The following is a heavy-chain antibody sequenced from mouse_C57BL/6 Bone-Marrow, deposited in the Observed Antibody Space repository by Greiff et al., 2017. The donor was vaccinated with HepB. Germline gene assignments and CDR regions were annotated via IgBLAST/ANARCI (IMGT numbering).Heavy chain of an antibody. CDR3: TTGAIATVVASRDYDFDY. V-gene: IGHV14-4*01. CDR1: GFNIKDDY. CDR2: IDPENGDT. Sequence: VQLQQSGAELVRPGASVKLSCTASGFNIKDDYMHWVKQRPEQGLEWIGWIDPENGDTEYASKFQGKATITADTSSNTAYLQLSSLTSEATAVYNCTTGAIATVVASRDYDFDYWGQGTTLTVSS. J-gene: IGHJ2*01. D-gene: IGHD1-1*01.